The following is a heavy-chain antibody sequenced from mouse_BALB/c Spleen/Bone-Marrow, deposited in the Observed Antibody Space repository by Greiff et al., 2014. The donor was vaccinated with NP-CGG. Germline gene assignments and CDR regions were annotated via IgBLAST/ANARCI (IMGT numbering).Heavy chain of an antibody. CDR2: INPSSGYT. Sequence: VQLQQSGAELARPGASVKMSCKASGYTFTSYTMHWVKQGPGQGLEWIGYINPSSGYTNYNQKFKDKATLTADKSSSTAYMQLSSLTSEDSAVYYCAYGNYGYAMDYWGQGTSVTVSS. D-gene: IGHD2-10*02. J-gene: IGHJ4*01. V-gene: IGHV1-4*01. CDR1: GYTFTSYT. CDR3: AYGNYGYAMDY.